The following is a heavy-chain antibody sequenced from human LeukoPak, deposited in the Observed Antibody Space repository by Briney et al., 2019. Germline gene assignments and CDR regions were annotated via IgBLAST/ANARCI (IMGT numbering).Heavy chain of an antibody. Sequence: GGPLKLSCAASGFTFSSYRMRWVRQSPGKALEWVANIKQDGSEKDYVDSVKGRFTIPRDNAKNSLYLQINSQRPKDTSVYYCARVDGSGSDSQYCGQGTLVTVSS. CDR2: IKQDGSEK. J-gene: IGHJ4*02. V-gene: IGHV3-7*01. CDR3: ARVDGSGSDSQY. CDR1: GFTFSSYR. D-gene: IGHD3-10*01.